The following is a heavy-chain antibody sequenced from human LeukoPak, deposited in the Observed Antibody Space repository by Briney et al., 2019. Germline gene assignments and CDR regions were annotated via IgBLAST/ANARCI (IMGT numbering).Heavy chain of an antibody. CDR2: IYNSGST. CDR3: ARSPGGAYFDY. Sequence: PSETLSLTCTVSGGSISSSSYYWGWIRQPPGKGMEWIGNIYNSGSTYYNPSPKSRVTISADRSKNQFSLKLSSVTAADTAVYYCARSPGGAYFDYWGQGTLVTVSS. V-gene: IGHV4-39*01. J-gene: IGHJ4*02. CDR1: GGSISSSSYY. D-gene: IGHD3-16*01.